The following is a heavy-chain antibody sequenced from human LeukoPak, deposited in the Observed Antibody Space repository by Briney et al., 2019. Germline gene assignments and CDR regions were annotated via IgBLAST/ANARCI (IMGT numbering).Heavy chain of an antibody. CDR3: ASGYCSSTSCYRGGGY. J-gene: IGHJ4*02. CDR1: GSSFSGYY. CDR2: INHSGST. Sequence: SETLSLTCAVYGSSFSGYYWSWIRQPPGKGLEWIGEINHSGSTNYNPSLKSRVTISVDTSKNQFSLKLSSVTAADTAVYYCASGYCSSTSCYRGGGYWGQGTLVTVSS. D-gene: IGHD2-2*01. V-gene: IGHV4-34*01.